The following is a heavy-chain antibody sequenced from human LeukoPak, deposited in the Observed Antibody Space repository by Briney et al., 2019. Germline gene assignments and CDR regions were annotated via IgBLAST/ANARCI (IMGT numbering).Heavy chain of an antibody. Sequence: ASVKVSCTSSGYTFTGYYMHWVRQAPGQGLEWMGWINPNSGGTNYAQKFQGRVTMTRDTSISTAYMELSRLRSDDTAVYYCASNQYSSGWYDWHYYYYMDVWGKGTTVTVSS. D-gene: IGHD6-19*01. CDR1: GYTFTGYY. CDR3: ASNQYSSGWYDWHYYYYMDV. CDR2: INPNSGGT. J-gene: IGHJ6*03. V-gene: IGHV1-2*02.